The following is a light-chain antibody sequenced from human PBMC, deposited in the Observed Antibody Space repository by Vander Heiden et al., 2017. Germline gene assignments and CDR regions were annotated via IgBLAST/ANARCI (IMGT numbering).Light chain of an antibody. J-gene: IGKJ2*01. V-gene: IGKV2-28*01. CDR1: QSLLHSNGYNY. CDR3: RQALQTPYT. Sequence: DIVMTQSPLSLPVTPGEPASISCRSSQSLLHSNGYNYLDWYLQKPGQSPQLLIYLGSNRASGVPDRFSGSGSGTDFTLKISRVEAEHVGVYYCRQALQTPYTFGQGTKLEIK. CDR2: LGS.